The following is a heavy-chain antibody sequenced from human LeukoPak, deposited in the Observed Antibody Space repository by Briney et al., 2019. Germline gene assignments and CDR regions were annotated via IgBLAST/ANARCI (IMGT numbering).Heavy chain of an antibody. CDR3: ARDLSGSYHMYYFDY. V-gene: IGHV1-46*01. Sequence: ASVKVSCKTSGYSFTNYYMHWVRQAPGQGLEWMGMINPRGGTTSQPQKFQGRVTMTGDTSTSTVYMELSSLRSEDTAVYFCARDLSGSYHMYYFDYWGQGTLVTVSS. J-gene: IGHJ4*02. CDR1: GYSFTNYY. D-gene: IGHD1-26*01. CDR2: INPRGGTT.